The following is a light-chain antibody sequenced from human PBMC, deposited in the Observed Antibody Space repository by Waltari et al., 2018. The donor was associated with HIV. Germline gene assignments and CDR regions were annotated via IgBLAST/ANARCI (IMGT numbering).Light chain of an antibody. CDR1: SSDVGGYDY. J-gene: IGLJ3*02. CDR3: CSYAGAYTFWV. V-gene: IGLV2-11*01. Sequence: QSALTQPRPVSGSPGQSVPISCTGTSSDVGGYDYVSWYQQHPGKAPRLMIDDVTRRPSGVRDRFSGSKSGNTASLTISGLQAEDEAEYYCCSYAGAYTFWVFGGGTQLTVL. CDR2: DVT.